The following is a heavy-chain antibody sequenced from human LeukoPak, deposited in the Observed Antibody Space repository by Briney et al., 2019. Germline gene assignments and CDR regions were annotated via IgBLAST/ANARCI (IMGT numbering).Heavy chain of an antibody. Sequence: SETLSLTCTVSGYSISSGYYWGWIRQSPGKGLEWIGSIYNSGSTYYNPSLKSRVTISIDTSKNQFSLKLSSVTAADTAVYYCARDGGPVLRYFDWLLTSDNWFDPWGQGTLVTVSS. CDR2: IYNSGST. CDR3: ARDGGPVLRYFDWLLTSDNWFDP. J-gene: IGHJ5*02. V-gene: IGHV4-38-2*02. D-gene: IGHD3-9*01. CDR1: GYSISSGYY.